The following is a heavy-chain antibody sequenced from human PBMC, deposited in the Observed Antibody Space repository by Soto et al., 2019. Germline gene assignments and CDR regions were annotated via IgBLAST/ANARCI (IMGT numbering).Heavy chain of an antibody. CDR1: VFTFSSYS. J-gene: IGHJ6*02. CDR3: ARCIAVAEGYYYYGMDV. Sequence: GGSLRLCCAASVFTFSSYSVNWVRQAPGKGLEWVSYISSSSSTIYYADSVKGRFTISRDNAENSLYLQMNSLRDEDTAVYYCARCIAVAEGYYYYGMDVWGQGTTVTVSS. CDR2: ISSSSSTI. V-gene: IGHV3-48*02. D-gene: IGHD6-19*01.